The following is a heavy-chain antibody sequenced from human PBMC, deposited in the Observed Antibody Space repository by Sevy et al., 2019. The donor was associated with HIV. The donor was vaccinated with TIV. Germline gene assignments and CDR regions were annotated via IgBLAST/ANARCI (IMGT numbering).Heavy chain of an antibody. CDR1: GFTFSSYG. V-gene: IGHV3-74*01. J-gene: IGHJ4*02. CDR3: AREYSGTYYYFDY. D-gene: IGHD1-26*01. CDR2: INSDGSST. Sequence: GGSLRLSCAASGFTFSSYGMHWVRQAPGKGLVWVSRINSDGSSTNYADSVKGRFTISRDNAKNTLYLQMNSLRAEDTAVYYCAREYSGTYYYFDYWGQGTLVTVSS.